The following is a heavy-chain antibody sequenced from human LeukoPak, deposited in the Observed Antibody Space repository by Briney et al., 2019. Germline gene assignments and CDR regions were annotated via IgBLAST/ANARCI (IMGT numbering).Heavy chain of an antibody. Sequence: PGGSLRLSCAASGFTFSSYSMNWVRQAPGKGLEWVSSISSSSSYIYYADSVKGRFTISRDNSKNTVYLQMNSLRPEDTALYHCAKDITESGSYDFDYWGQGILVTVSS. CDR1: GFTFSSYS. J-gene: IGHJ4*02. D-gene: IGHD1-26*01. CDR3: AKDITESGSYDFDY. V-gene: IGHV3-21*01. CDR2: ISSSSSYI.